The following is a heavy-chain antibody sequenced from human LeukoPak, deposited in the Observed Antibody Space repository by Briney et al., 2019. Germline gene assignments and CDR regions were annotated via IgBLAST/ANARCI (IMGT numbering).Heavy chain of an antibody. CDR3: AGGRFRGGGSYYYYYGMDV. J-gene: IGHJ6*02. CDR2: INHSGST. Sequence: SETLSLTCAVYGGSFSGYYWSWIRQPPGKGLEWIGEINHSGSTNYNPSLKSRVTISVDTSKNQFSLKLSSVTAAGTAVYYCAGGRFRGGGSYYYYYGMDVWGQGTTVTVSS. D-gene: IGHD2-15*01. CDR1: GGSFSGYY. V-gene: IGHV4-34*01.